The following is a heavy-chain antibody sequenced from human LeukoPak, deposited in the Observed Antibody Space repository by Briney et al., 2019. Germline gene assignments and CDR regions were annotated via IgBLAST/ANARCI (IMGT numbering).Heavy chain of an antibody. D-gene: IGHD3-22*01. J-gene: IGHJ6*02. Sequence: GGSLRLSCAASGFTFSSYSMNWVRQAPGKGLEWVSSISSSSSYIYYADSVKGRFTISRDNAKNSLYLQMNSLRAEDTAVYYCARDTSYYYDSSGTPSGMYVWGQGTTVTVSS. CDR3: ARDTSYYYDSSGTPSGMYV. CDR2: ISSSSSYI. CDR1: GFTFSSYS. V-gene: IGHV3-21*01.